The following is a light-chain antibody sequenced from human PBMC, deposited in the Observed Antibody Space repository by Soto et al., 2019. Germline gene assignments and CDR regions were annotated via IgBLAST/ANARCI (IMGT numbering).Light chain of an antibody. J-gene: IGKJ2*01. Sequence: EIVLTQSPGTLSLSPGERATLSCRASQSXXXXXXAWYQQKPGQAPRLLIYGASSRATGIPDRFSGSGSGTXXXXXXXXXXXXXXAXXYCQQYGSSLMYTFGQGTKLEIK. CDR2: GAS. CDR1: QSXXXXX. CDR3: QQYGSSLMYT. V-gene: IGKV3-20*01.